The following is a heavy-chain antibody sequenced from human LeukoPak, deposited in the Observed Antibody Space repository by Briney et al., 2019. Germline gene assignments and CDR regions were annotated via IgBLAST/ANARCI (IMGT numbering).Heavy chain of an antibody. CDR3: AKDSVGSSGWHEFDY. Sequence: PGGSLRLSCAASGFTFSSYGMHWVRQAPGKGLEWVAFIRYDGSNKYYADSVKGRFTISRDNSKNTLFLQINSLRAEDTAVYYCAKDSVGSSGWHEFDYWGQGTLVTVSS. V-gene: IGHV3-30*02. CDR1: GFTFSSYG. D-gene: IGHD6-19*01. J-gene: IGHJ4*02. CDR2: IRYDGSNK.